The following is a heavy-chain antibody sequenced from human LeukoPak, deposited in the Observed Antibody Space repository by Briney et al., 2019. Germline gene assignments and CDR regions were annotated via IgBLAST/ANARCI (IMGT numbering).Heavy chain of an antibody. D-gene: IGHD1-1*01. CDR1: GFTFSSYW. J-gene: IGHJ6*03. CDR2: IKQDGSEK. V-gene: IGHV3-7*01. CDR3: ARDQAGTPGGYYYYYMDV. Sequence: PGGSLRLSCAASGFTFSSYWMSWVRQAPGKGLEWVANIKQDGSEKYYVDSVKGRFTISRDNAKNSLYLQMNSLRAEDTAAYYCARDQAGTPGGYYYYYMDVWGKGTTVTVSS.